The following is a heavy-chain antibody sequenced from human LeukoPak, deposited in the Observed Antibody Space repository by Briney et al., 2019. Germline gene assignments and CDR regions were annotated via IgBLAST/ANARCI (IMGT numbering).Heavy chain of an antibody. CDR2: IYYSGST. V-gene: IGHV4-59*12. D-gene: IGHD3-3*01. J-gene: IGHJ4*02. Sequence: SETLSLTCTVSGGSISSYYWSWIRQPPGKGLEWIGYIYYSGSTNYNPSLKSRVTISLDTSKSQFSLKVRYVTAADTAVYYCARGLNDSWTGENYWGQGTLVTVSS. CDR1: GGSISSYY. CDR3: ARGLNDSWTGENY.